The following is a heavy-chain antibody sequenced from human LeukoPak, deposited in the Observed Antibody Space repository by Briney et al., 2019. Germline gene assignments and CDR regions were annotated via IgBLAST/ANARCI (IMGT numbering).Heavy chain of an antibody. V-gene: IGHV3-7*01. J-gene: IGHJ4*02. CDR1: GFTFSSYW. CDR2: IKQDGSEK. Sequence: GGSLRLSCAASGFTFSSYWMSWVRQAPGEGLEWVANIKQDGSEKYYVDSVKGRFTISRDNAKNSLYLQMNSLRAEDTAVYYCARGSYYDSRNFDYWGQGTLVTVSS. D-gene: IGHD3-22*01. CDR3: ARGSYYDSRNFDY.